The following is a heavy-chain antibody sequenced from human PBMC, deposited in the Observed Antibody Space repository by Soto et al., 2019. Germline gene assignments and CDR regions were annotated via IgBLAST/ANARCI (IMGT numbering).Heavy chain of an antibody. CDR2: MSRTGDNT. V-gene: IGHV3-23*01. J-gene: IGHJ4*02. CDR3: AKDQSNSNPLYYFDF. Sequence: GGSLRLSCAASGFTFSIYAMTWVRQSPGKGLEWVSSMSRTGDNTYYADSVKGRFTISRDNSKNTLYLQMNSLRAEDTAIYYCAKDQSNSNPLYYFDFWGPGTLVTVSA. D-gene: IGHD3-22*01. CDR1: GFTFSIYA.